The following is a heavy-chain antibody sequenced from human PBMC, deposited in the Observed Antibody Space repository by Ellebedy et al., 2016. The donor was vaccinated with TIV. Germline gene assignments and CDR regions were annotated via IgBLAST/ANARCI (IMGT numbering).Heavy chain of an antibody. V-gene: IGHV3-9*01. CDR2: ISWNSGSI. J-gene: IGHJ6*02. Sequence: SLKISXAASGFTFDDYAMHWVRQAPGKGLEWVSGISWNSGSIGYADSVKGRFTISRDNAKNSLYLQMNSLRAEDTAVYYCARDSFDFWTPHQNPHYGMDVWGQGTTVTVSS. CDR1: GFTFDDYA. D-gene: IGHD3-3*01. CDR3: ARDSFDFWTPHQNPHYGMDV.